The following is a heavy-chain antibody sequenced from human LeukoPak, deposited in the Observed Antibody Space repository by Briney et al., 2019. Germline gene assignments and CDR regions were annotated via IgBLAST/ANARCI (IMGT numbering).Heavy chain of an antibody. D-gene: IGHD6-13*01. J-gene: IGHJ4*02. Sequence: PGGSLRLSCAASGFTFSSNYMSWVRQAPGKGLEWVSVIYSGGSTYYSDSVKGRFTISRDNSKNTLYLQMNSLRAEDTAVYYCARAAAADTFDYWGQATLLTVSP. CDR2: IYSGGST. V-gene: IGHV3-66*01. CDR3: ARAAAADTFDY. CDR1: GFTFSSNY.